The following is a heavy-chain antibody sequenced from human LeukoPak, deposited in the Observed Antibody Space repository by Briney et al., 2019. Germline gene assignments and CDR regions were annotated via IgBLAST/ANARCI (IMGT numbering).Heavy chain of an antibody. V-gene: IGHV3-21*01. D-gene: IGHD2-2*03. Sequence: PGGPLRLSCAASGFTFSSYSMNWVRQAPGKGLEWVSSISSSSSYIYYADSVKGRFTISRDNAKNSLYLQMNSLRAEDTAVYYCARDGGYCSSTSCYALSDYWGQGTLVTVSS. CDR1: GFTFSSYS. CDR2: ISSSSSYI. J-gene: IGHJ4*02. CDR3: ARDGGYCSSTSCYALSDY.